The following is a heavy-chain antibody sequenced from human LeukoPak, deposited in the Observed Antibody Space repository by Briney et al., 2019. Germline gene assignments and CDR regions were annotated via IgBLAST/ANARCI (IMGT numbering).Heavy chain of an antibody. D-gene: IGHD3-10*01. V-gene: IGHV4-61*02. CDR2: IDTSGST. Sequence: SETLSLTCTGSGGSISSGSYYWSWIRQPAGKGLEWIGRIDTSGSTNYNPSLKSRVTVSVDTSKNQFSLKLSSVTAADTAVYYCAREVTMVRGVIANYFDYWGQGTLVTVSS. J-gene: IGHJ4*02. CDR3: AREVTMVRGVIANYFDY. CDR1: GGSISSGSYY.